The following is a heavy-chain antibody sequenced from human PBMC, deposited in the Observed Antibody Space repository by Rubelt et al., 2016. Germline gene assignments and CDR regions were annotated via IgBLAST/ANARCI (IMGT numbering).Heavy chain of an antibody. V-gene: IGHV5-51*01. CDR2: IYPGDSDT. J-gene: IGHJ3*02. CDR3: ARRNDYGDSDAFDI. Sequence: GKGLEWMGIIYPGDSDTRYSPSFQGQVTISADKSISTAYLQWSSLKASDTAMYYCARRNDYGDSDAFDIWGQGTMVTVSS. D-gene: IGHD4-17*01.